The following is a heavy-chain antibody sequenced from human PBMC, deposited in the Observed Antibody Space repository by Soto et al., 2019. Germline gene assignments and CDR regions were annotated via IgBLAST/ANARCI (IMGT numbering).Heavy chain of an antibody. CDR1: GFTFRSYG. CDR3: ARALVPHYGDYEDSDAFDI. J-gene: IGHJ3*02. Sequence: QVQLVESGGGVVQPGRSLRLSCAASGFTFRSYGMHWVRQAPGKGLEWVAVIWYDGSNKYCADSVKGRFTISRDNSKNTLYLQMNSLRAEDTAVYYCARALVPHYGDYEDSDAFDIWGQGTMVTVSS. V-gene: IGHV3-33*01. CDR2: IWYDGSNK. D-gene: IGHD4-17*01.